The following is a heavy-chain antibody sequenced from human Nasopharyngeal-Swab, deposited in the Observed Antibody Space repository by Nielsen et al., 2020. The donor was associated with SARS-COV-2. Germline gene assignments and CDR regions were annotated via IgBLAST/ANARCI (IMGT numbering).Heavy chain of an antibody. D-gene: IGHD1-26*01. CDR3: VREGGRSYGAFDI. CDR1: GFTFSSYS. V-gene: IGHV3-48*01. CDR2: ISSSSSTI. Sequence: GESLKISCAASGFTFSSYSMNWVRQAPGKGLEWVSYISSSSSTIYYADSVKGRFTISRDNAKNTLYLQMNSLRAEDTAVYYCVREGGRSYGAFDIWGQGTMVTVSS. J-gene: IGHJ3*02.